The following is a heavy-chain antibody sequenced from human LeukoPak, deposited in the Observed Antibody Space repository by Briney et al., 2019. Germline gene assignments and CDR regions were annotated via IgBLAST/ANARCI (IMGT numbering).Heavy chain of an antibody. CDR3: ARDSVDCRGCAFDL. CDR1: GYTFTGYY. Sequence: ASVKVSCKASGYTFTGYYMHWVRQAPGQGLEWMGWINPNSGGTNYAQKFQGRVTMTRDTSISTAYMELSRLRSDDTALYYCARDSVDCRGCAFDLWGQGTMVTVSS. V-gene: IGHV1-2*02. D-gene: IGHD3-10*01. CDR2: INPNSGGT. J-gene: IGHJ3*01.